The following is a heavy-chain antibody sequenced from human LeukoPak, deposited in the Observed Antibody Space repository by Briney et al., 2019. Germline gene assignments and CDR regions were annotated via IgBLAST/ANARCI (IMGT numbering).Heavy chain of an antibody. V-gene: IGHV1-46*01. CDR3: ARDNSVGDIAWWFDP. CDR1: GYTFINHW. D-gene: IGHD1-26*01. Sequence: ASVKVSCKDSGYTFINHWMHWVRQAPGQGLEWVGLINPTGTTTHYAQKFQGRITLTSDMSATTDYMELSSLTSEDTAVYYCARDNSVGDIAWWFDPWGQGTLVTVSS. CDR2: INPTGTTT. J-gene: IGHJ5*02.